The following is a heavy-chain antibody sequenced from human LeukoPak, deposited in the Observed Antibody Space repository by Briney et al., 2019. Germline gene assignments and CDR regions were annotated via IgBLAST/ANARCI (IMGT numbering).Heavy chain of an antibody. D-gene: IGHD3-9*01. V-gene: IGHV3-23*01. CDR1: GFTFSSYA. J-gene: IGHJ6*03. CDR2: ISGSGGSK. CDR3: ASSRGIYDILTGYYDNYYMDV. Sequence: PGGSLRLSCAASGFTFSSYAMSWVRQAPGKGLEWVSAISGSGGSKYYADSVKGRFTISRDNSKNTLYLQMNSLRAEDTAVYYCASSRGIYDILTGYYDNYYMDVWGKGTTVTVSS.